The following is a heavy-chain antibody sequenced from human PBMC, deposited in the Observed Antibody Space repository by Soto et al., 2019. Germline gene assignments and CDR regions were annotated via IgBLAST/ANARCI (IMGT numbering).Heavy chain of an antibody. Sequence: ASVKVSCKASGYTFTSYDINWVRQATGQGLEWMGWMNPNSGNTGYAQKFQGRVTMTRNTSISTAYMELSSLRSEDTAVYYCARGRVSSGWYNYWGQGTPVTVSS. CDR1: GYTFTSYD. D-gene: IGHD6-19*01. CDR3: ARGRVSSGWYNY. V-gene: IGHV1-8*01. CDR2: MNPNSGNT. J-gene: IGHJ4*02.